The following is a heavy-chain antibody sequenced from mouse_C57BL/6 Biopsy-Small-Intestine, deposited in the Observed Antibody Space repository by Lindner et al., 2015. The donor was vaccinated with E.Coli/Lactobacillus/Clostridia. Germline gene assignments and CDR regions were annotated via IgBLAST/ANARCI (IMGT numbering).Heavy chain of an antibody. CDR3: ARGRGNFVYWYFDV. Sequence: VQLQESGAELVKPGASVKISCKASGYAFSSYWMNWVKQRPGKGLEWIGQIYPGDGDTNYNGKFKGKATLTADKSSSTAYMQLSSLTSEDSAVYYCARGRGNFVYWYFDVWGAGTTVTVSS. V-gene: IGHV1-80*01. CDR2: IYPGDGDT. CDR1: GYAFSSYW. D-gene: IGHD2-1*01. J-gene: IGHJ1*01.